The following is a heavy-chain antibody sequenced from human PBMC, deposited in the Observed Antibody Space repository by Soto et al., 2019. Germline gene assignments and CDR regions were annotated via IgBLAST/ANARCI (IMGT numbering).Heavy chain of an antibody. J-gene: IGHJ4*02. CDR1: GFTFSSYS. D-gene: IGHD5-18*01. V-gene: IGHV3-21*04. Sequence: PGGSLRLSCAASGFTFSSYSMNWVRQAPGKGLEWVSSISSSSSYIYYADSVKGRFTISRDNSKSSLYLQMNSLRAEDTAVYYCARVDTAMVREQYYYFDYWGQGTLVTVSS. CDR2: ISSSSSYI. CDR3: ARVDTAMVREQYYYFDY.